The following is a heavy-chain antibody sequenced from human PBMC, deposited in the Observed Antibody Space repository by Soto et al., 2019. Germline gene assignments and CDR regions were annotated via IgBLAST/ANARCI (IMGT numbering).Heavy chain of an antibody. CDR2: VYPGDSDT. J-gene: IGHJ6*02. D-gene: IGHD2-2*02. CDR3: VRHGXHCVSTACYTWAYGMDV. Sequence: GESLKISCKGAGYRFNIYWIGWVRQMPGKGLEWMGVVYPGDSDTRYSPSFQGHVTISADKSISTAYLQWSSLKASDTAVYYCVRHGXHCVSTACYTWAYGMDVWGQGTTVTVSS. V-gene: IGHV5-51*01. CDR1: GYRFNIYW.